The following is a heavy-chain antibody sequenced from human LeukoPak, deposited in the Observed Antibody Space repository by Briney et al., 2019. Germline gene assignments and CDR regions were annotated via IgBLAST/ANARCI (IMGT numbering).Heavy chain of an antibody. V-gene: IGHV3-48*01. J-gene: IGHJ4*02. CDR1: GFTFSSYT. D-gene: IGHD3-22*01. CDR3: ARDHFPYYDSSGYYPPGLEY. Sequence: GGSLRLSCAASGFTFSSYTMNWVRQAPGKGLEWVSYISSSSSIIYYADSVKGRFTISRDNSKNTLYLQMNSLRAEDTAVYYCARDHFPYYDSSGYYPPGLEYWGQGTLVTVSS. CDR2: ISSSSSII.